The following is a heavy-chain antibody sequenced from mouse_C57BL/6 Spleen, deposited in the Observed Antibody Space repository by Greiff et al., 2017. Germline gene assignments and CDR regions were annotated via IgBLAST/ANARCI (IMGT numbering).Heavy chain of an antibody. J-gene: IGHJ4*01. CDR3: ARSGSYSRYSLDY. CDR1: GYTFTDYN. Sequence: EVQLHQSGPELVKPGASVKIPCKASGYTFTDYNMDWVKQSQGRSLEWIGDINPNNGGTNYNQKFKGKATWTVDKSSSTAYRELRSLTSVDTAVYYGARSGSYSRYSLDYRGQGTPV. V-gene: IGHV1-18*01. CDR2: INPNNGGT. D-gene: IGHD6-1*01.